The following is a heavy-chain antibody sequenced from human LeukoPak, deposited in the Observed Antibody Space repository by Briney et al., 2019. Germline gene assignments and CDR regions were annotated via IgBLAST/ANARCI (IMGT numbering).Heavy chain of an antibody. CDR3: AKDVVGQQWLENY. CDR1: GFTFSIYG. V-gene: IGHV3-30*02. CDR2: IHYDGSIK. Sequence: GGSLRLSCAASGFTFSIYGMHWVRQAPGKGLEWVAFIHYDGSIKLYGDSVKGRFTISRDNPKNTLYLQMNSLRPEDTAVYHCAKDVVGQQWLENYWGQGTLVTVSS. D-gene: IGHD6-19*01. J-gene: IGHJ4*02.